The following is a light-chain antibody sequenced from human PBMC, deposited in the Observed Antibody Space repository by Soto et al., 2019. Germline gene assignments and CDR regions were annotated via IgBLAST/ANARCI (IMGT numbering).Light chain of an antibody. CDR3: QQYNNSPHT. J-gene: IGKJ4*01. V-gene: IGKV3D-15*01. Sequence: EIAMTQSPATLSVSPGERATLSCRASQSVSGNLAWYQQKPGQAPRLLIYGASTRATGIPARFSGSGSGTEFTLTISSLQSEDVAVYYCQQYNNSPHTFGGGTKVEIK. CDR2: GAS. CDR1: QSVSGN.